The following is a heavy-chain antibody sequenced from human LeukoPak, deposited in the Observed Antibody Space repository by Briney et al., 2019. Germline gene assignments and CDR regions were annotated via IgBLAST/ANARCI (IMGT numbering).Heavy chain of an antibody. CDR3: ARDGVYYDFWSGYYPDYFYCYYMDV. CDR2: INTDGSST. D-gene: IGHD3-3*01. Sequence: PGESLKISCAASGFSFSSYWMHCVRQAPGKGLVWVSRINTDGSSTNYADSVKGRFTISRDDAKNTLYLQMNSLRAEDTAVYYCARDGVYYDFWSGYYPDYFYCYYMDVWGKGTTVTVSS. J-gene: IGHJ6*03. CDR1: GFSFSSYW. V-gene: IGHV3-74*01.